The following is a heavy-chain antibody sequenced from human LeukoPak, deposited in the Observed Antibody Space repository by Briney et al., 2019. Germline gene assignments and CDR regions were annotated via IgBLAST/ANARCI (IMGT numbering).Heavy chain of an antibody. Sequence: PGGSLRFSCAASGFTVSSNYMSWVRQAPGKGLEWVSVIYSGGSTYYADSVKGRFTISRDNSKNTLYLQMNSLRAEDTAVYYCARDRAVGATDYWGQGTLVTVSS. CDR1: GFTVSSNY. V-gene: IGHV3-66*01. J-gene: IGHJ4*02. CDR2: IYSGGST. CDR3: ARDRAVGATDY. D-gene: IGHD1-26*01.